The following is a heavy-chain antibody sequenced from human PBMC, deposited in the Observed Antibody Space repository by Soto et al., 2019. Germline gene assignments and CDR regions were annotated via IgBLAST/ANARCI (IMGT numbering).Heavy chain of an antibody. CDR2: INHSGST. CDR3: ARGGRYDYVWGSYRYPGRYYFDY. Sequence: SETLSLTCAVYGGSFSGYYWSWIRQPPGKGLEWIGEINHSGSTNYNPSLKSRVTISVDTSKNQFSLKLSSVTAADTAVYYCARGGRYDYVWGSYRYPGRYYFDYWGQGTLVTVSS. D-gene: IGHD3-16*02. CDR1: GGSFSGYY. V-gene: IGHV4-34*01. J-gene: IGHJ4*02.